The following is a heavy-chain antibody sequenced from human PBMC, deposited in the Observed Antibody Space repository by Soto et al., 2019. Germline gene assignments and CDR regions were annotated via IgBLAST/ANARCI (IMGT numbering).Heavy chain of an antibody. V-gene: IGHV3-33*01. CDR2: IWYDGSNK. D-gene: IGHD1-1*01. CDR1: GFTFSSYG. J-gene: IGHJ4*02. CDR3: ARGGLEPFDH. Sequence: GGSLRLSCAASGFTFSSYGMHWVRQAPGKGLEWVAVIWYDGSNKYYADSVKGRFTISRDNSRSELYLQLNDLRVEDTATYYCARGGLEPFDHWGQGALVTVS.